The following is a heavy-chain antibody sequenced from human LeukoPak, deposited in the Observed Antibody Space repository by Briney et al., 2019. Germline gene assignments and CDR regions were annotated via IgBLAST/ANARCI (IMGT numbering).Heavy chain of an antibody. J-gene: IGHJ4*02. CDR1: GYTFTGYY. Sequence: ASVKVSCKASGYTFTGYYMHWVRQAPGQGLEWMGRINPNSGGTNYAQKFQGRVTMTRDTSISTAYMELSRLRSDDTAVYYCARTYYYGSGSFFSGSDYWGQGTLVTVSS. D-gene: IGHD3-10*01. V-gene: IGHV1-2*06. CDR3: ARTYYYGSGSFFSGSDY. CDR2: INPNSGGT.